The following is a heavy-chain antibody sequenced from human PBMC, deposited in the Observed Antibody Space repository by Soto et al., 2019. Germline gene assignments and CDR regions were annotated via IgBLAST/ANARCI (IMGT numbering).Heavy chain of an antibody. J-gene: IGHJ3*01. Sequence: GGSLRLSCAASGFTFSNYAMSWVRQAPGKGLEWVSHITGTGGTTYYADSVKGRFTVSRDISRNTLYLQMNSLRAEDTALYYCEKCFQVYRNYDAFHVWGQGTMVTVS. V-gene: IGHV3-23*01. CDR2: ITGTGGTT. CDR3: EKCFQVYRNYDAFHV. CDR1: GFTFSNYA. D-gene: IGHD1-7*01.